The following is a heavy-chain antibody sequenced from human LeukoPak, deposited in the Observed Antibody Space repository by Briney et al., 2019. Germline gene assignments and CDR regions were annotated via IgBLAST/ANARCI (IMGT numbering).Heavy chain of an antibody. V-gene: IGHV1-69-2*01. D-gene: IGHD3-9*01. CDR3: ATERGYDILTGYYNVEASTRSKPTRYYYYYMDV. CDR1: GYTFTDYY. Sequence: ASVKVSCKVSGYTFTDYYMHWVQQAPGKGLEWMGLVDPEDGETIYAEKFQGRVTITADTSTDPAYMEMISLRSEDTAVYYCATERGYDILTGYYNVEASTRSKPTRYYYYYMDVWGKGTTVTVSS. J-gene: IGHJ6*03. CDR2: VDPEDGET.